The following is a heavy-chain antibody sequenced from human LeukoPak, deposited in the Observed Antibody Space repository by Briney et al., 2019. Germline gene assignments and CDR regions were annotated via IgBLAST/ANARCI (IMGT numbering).Heavy chain of an antibody. CDR2: IYYSGST. CDR3: ARVGITLYYFDY. Sequence: SQTLSLTCTVSGGSISSGDYYWSWIRQPPGKGLEWIGYIYYSGSTYYNPSLKSRVTISVDTSKNQFSLKLSSVTAADTAVYYCARVGITLYYFDYWAREPWSPSPQ. J-gene: IGHJ4*02. D-gene: IGHD1-14*01. V-gene: IGHV4-30-4*01. CDR1: GGSISSGDYY.